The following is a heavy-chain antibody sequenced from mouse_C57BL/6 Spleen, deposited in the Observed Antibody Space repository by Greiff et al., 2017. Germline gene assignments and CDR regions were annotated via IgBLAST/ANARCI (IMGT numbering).Heavy chain of an antibody. D-gene: IGHD2-4*01. V-gene: IGHV1-20*01. J-gene: IGHJ3*01. CDR2: LNPYNGDT. CDR3: ARCYDYDEAWFAY. CDR1: GYSFTGYF. Sequence: LVESGPELVKPGDSVKISCKASGYSFTGYFMNWVMQSHGKSLEWIGRLNPYNGDTFYNQKFKGKATLTVDKSSSTAHMELRSLTSEDSAVYYCARCYDYDEAWFAYWGQGTLVTVSA.